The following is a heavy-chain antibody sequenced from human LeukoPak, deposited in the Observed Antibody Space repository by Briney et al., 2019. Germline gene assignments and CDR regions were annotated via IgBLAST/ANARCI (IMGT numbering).Heavy chain of an antibody. CDR3: ANYGSVSYFAY. Sequence: GGSLRLSCEASGLTFSSYDMNWVRQAPGKGLEWVALISYDGSNKYYADSVKGRFTISRDNSKNTLYLQMISLRAEDTAVYYCANYGSVSYFAYWGQGTLVTVSS. CDR1: GLTFSSYD. J-gene: IGHJ4*02. D-gene: IGHD3-10*01. CDR2: ISYDGSNK. V-gene: IGHV3-30*18.